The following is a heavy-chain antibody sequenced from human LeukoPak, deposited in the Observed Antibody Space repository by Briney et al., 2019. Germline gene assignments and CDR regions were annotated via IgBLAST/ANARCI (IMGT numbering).Heavy chain of an antibody. CDR3: ARRYPRSRSGTFRYFDY. V-gene: IGHV4-38-2*02. D-gene: IGHD6-19*01. CDR2: IYHSGST. J-gene: IGHJ4*02. Sequence: SETLSHTCTVSGYSISSGFYWGWIRQSPEKGLEWIGTIYHSGSTYYNPSLKSRVTISVDTSKNQFSLKLSSVTAADTAVYYCARRYPRSRSGTFRYFDYWGQGTLVTVSS. CDR1: GYSISSGFY.